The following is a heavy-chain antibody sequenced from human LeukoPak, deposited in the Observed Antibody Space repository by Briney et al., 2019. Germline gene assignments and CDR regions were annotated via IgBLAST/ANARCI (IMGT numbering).Heavy chain of an antibody. J-gene: IGHJ4*02. CDR2: ISNDGTST. D-gene: IGHD2-2*01. Sequence: GGSLRLSCAVSGLTFSDYWMHWVRQAPGKGLVWVSRISNDGTSTSYADSVKGRFTISRDNAKNTLYLQMNSLRAEDTAVYYCAKYGCSSTSCYIAYWGQGTLVTVSS. CDR3: AKYGCSSTSCYIAY. V-gene: IGHV3-74*01. CDR1: GLTFSDYW.